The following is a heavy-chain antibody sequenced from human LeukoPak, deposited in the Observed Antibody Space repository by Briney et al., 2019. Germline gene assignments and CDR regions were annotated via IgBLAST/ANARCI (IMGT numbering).Heavy chain of an antibody. CDR1: GFTFSSYS. CDR3: ARAPGYYGDPFDY. V-gene: IGHV3-48*04. Sequence: PGGSLRLSCAASGFTFSSYSMNWVRQAPGKGLEWVSYISSSSSTIYYADSVRGRFTISRDNAKNSLYLQMNSLRVEDTAVYYCARAPGYYGDPFDYWGQGTLVTVSS. D-gene: IGHD4-17*01. J-gene: IGHJ4*02. CDR2: ISSSSSTI.